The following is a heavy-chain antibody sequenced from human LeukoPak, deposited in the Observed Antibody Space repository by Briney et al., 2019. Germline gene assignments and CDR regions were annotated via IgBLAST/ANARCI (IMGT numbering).Heavy chain of an antibody. D-gene: IGHD5-24*01. CDR3: AKDPSTLTIRDDY. Sequence: PGGSLRLACAASGFSFGSYGMSWVRQAPGKGLEGVSTIHPSGTNTHYADSVKGRFTISRDNSKNKLFLLMSTLRADDTAIYYCAKDPSTLTIRDDYWGQGTLVTVSS. J-gene: IGHJ4*02. V-gene: IGHV3-23*01. CDR1: GFSFGSYG. CDR2: IHPSGTNT.